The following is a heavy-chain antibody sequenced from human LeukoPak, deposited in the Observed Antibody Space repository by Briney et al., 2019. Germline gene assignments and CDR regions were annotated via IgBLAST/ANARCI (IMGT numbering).Heavy chain of an antibody. D-gene: IGHD1-26*01. V-gene: IGHV4-59*08. CDR1: GGSISSYY. J-gene: IGHJ4*02. CDR2: IYYSGST. Sequence: SETLSLTCTVSGGSISSYYWSWIRQPPGKGLEWIGYIYYSGSTNYNPSLKSRVTISVDTSKNQFSLKLSSVTAADTAVYYCARLVGARGYFDYWGQGTLVTVSS. CDR3: ARLVGARGYFDY.